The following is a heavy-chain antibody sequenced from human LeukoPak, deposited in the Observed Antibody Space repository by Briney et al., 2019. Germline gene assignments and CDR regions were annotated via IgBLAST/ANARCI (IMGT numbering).Heavy chain of an antibody. Sequence: SETLSLTCTVSGGSISSHYWSWIRQPPGKGLEWIGYIYYSRSTNYNPSLKSRVTISVDTSKNQFSLKLSSVTAADTAVYYCARVVGRRGLRWFGELSERSYYFDYWGQGTLVTVSS. V-gene: IGHV4-59*11. J-gene: IGHJ4*02. CDR2: IYYSRST. D-gene: IGHD3-10*01. CDR1: GGSISSHY. CDR3: ARVVGRRGLRWFGELSERSYYFDY.